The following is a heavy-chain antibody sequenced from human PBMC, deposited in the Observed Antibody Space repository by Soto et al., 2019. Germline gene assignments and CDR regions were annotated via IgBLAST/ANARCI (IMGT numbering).Heavy chain of an antibody. V-gene: IGHV4-39*01. Sequence: SETLSLTCTVSGGSISSRSYYWGWIRQPPGKGLEWIGSIYYSGSTYYNPSLKSRVTISVDTSKNQFSLKLSSVTAADTAVYYCARASGYCTNGVCYRKSWFDPWGQGTLVTVSS. CDR2: IYYSGST. D-gene: IGHD2-8*01. CDR3: ARASGYCTNGVCYRKSWFDP. J-gene: IGHJ5*02. CDR1: GGSISSRSYY.